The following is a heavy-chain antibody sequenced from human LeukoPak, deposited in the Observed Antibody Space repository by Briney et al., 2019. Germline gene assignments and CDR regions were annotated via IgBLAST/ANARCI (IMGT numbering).Heavy chain of an antibody. CDR1: IDSFTNYY. CDR3: ARDWGVTGRPGYMDV. D-gene: IGHD6-6*01. CDR2: IYHSGST. J-gene: IGHJ6*03. V-gene: IGHV4-38-2*02. Sequence: SETLSLTCAVYIDSFTNYYWSWIRQPPGKGLEWIGSIYHSGSTYYNPSLKSRVTISVDTSKNQFSLKLSSVTAADTAVYYCARDWGVTGRPGYMDVWGKGTTVTVSS.